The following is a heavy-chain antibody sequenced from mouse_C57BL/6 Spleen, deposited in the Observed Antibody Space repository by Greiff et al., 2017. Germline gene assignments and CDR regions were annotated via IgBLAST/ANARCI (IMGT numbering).Heavy chain of an antibody. V-gene: IGHV5-9-1*02. D-gene: IGHD1-1*01. Sequence: EVQVVESGEGLVKPGGSLKLSCAASGFTFSCYAMSWVRQTPEKRLEWVAYISSGGDYIYYADTVKGRFTISRDNARNTLYLQMSSLKSEDTAMYYCTREDYYGSSYAWFAYWGQGTLVTVSA. CDR1: GFTFSCYA. CDR3: TREDYYGSSYAWFAY. J-gene: IGHJ3*01. CDR2: ISSGGDYI.